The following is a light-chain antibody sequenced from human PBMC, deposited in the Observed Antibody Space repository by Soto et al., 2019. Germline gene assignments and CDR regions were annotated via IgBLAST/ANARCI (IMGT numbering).Light chain of an antibody. J-gene: IGKJ1*01. V-gene: IGKV1-17*01. Sequence: IQLTQSPSSLSAPAGDRVTITRRASQSISNYLTWYQQKPGKAPKVLIYAASTLQSGVPSRFSGSGSGTEFTLTISSLQPEDFATYYCLQHNSYPWTFGQGTKVDIK. CDR1: QSISNY. CDR2: AAS. CDR3: LQHNSYPWT.